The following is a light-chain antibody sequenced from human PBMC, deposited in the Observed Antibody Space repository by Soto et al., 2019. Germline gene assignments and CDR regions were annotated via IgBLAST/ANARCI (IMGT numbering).Light chain of an antibody. J-gene: IGLJ2*01. V-gene: IGLV2-14*01. CDR1: ISDIGGYNF. Sequence: QSALTQPASVSGSPGQSIPISCTGTISDIGGYNFISWYQHHPGKAPKLVIYDVNNRPSGISYRFSGSKSGNTASLTISGLQAEDEADYYCASYTRTTTLVFGGGTKVTVL. CDR2: DVN. CDR3: ASYTRTTTLV.